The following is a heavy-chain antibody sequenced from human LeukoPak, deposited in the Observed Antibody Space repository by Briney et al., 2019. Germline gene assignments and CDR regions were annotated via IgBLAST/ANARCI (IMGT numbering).Heavy chain of an antibody. CDR1: GSSFTSYW. D-gene: IGHD6-6*01. CDR3: ARQLDRSNWFDP. Sequence: GESLEISGQGSGSSFTSYWIGWVRQLPGKGLEWMGIIYPGDSDTRYSPSFQGQVTISADKSISTAYLQWSSLKASDTAMYYCARQLDRSNWFDPWGQGTLVTVSS. J-gene: IGHJ5*02. CDR2: IYPGDSDT. V-gene: IGHV5-51*01.